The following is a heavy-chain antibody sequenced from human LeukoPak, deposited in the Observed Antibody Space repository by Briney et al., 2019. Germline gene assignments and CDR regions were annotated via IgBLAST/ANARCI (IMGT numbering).Heavy chain of an antibody. D-gene: IGHD3-22*01. V-gene: IGHV5-51*01. CDR3: ARSAYYYDSSGYYYYMDV. Sequence: GESLKISCKGSGYSFTSYWIGWVRQMPGKGLEWMGIIYPGDSDTRYSPSFQGQVTISADKSISTAYLQWSSLKASDTAMYYCARSAYYYDSSGYYYYMDVWGKGTTVTVSS. CDR2: IYPGDSDT. CDR1: GYSFTSYW. J-gene: IGHJ6*03.